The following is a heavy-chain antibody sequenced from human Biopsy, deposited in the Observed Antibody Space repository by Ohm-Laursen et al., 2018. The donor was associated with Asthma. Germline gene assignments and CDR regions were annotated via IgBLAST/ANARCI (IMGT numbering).Heavy chain of an antibody. V-gene: IGHV3-74*01. J-gene: IGHJ4*02. CDR1: GFTFRSYA. D-gene: IGHD1-20*01. CDR3: AVLGRITNAY. CDR2: INSDGSSL. Sequence: SLRLSCTASGFTFRSYAMHWVRQAPGKGLVWVARINSDGSSLSYADSVKGRFTVSRDNAKNTLYLQMNSLRGEDTAVYYCAVLGRITNAYWGQGTLVTVSS.